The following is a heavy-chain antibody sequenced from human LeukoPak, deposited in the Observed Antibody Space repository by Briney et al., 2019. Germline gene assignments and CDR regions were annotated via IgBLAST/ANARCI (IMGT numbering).Heavy chain of an antibody. CDR2: IWYDGSNK. CDR1: GFTFSSYG. Sequence: PGGSLRLSCAASGFTFSSYGMHWVRQAPGKGLEWVAVIWYDGSNKYYADSVKGRFTISRDNAKNSLYLQMNSLRAEDTAVYYCARVYYGSDLYAWGQGTLVTVSS. CDR3: ARVYYGSDLYA. V-gene: IGHV3-33*03. D-gene: IGHD3-10*01. J-gene: IGHJ4*02.